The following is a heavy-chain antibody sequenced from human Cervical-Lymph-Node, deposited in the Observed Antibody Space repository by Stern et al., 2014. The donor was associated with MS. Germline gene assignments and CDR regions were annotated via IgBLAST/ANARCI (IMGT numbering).Heavy chain of an antibody. D-gene: IGHD2/OR15-2a*01. CDR3: AGRVLYYYGMDV. CDR2: IYYSGST. V-gene: IGHV4-59*01. Sequence: QVQLQESGPGLVKPSETLSLTCTVSGGSISSYYWSWIRQPPGKGLEWIGYIYYSGSTNYNPSLKSRVTISVDTSKNQFSLKLSSVTAADTAVYYCAGRVLYYYGMDVWGQGTTVTVSS. J-gene: IGHJ6*02. CDR1: GGSISSYY.